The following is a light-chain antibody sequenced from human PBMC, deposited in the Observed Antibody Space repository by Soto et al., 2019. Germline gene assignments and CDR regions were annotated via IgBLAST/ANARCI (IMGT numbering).Light chain of an antibody. CDR3: QQSFSTPT. V-gene: IGKV1-39*01. CDR1: QRINIY. CDR2: SAS. J-gene: IGKJ5*01. Sequence: DIQMTKSASSLSTSIGDRVTITCRASQRINIYLNWYRQKPGKAPELLIYSASNLQSGVPSRFSGSGSGTDFTLTISGLQSEDFATYYCQQSFSTPTFGQGTRLEI.